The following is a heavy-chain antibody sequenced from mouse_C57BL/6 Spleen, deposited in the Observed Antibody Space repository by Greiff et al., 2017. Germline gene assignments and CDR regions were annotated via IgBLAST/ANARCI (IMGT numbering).Heavy chain of an antibody. D-gene: IGHD1-1*01. CDR2: INPSNGGT. CDR1: GYTFTSYW. Sequence: VQLQQPGTELVKPGASVKLSCKASGYTFTSYWMHWVKQRPGQGLEWIGNINPSNGGTNYNEKFKSKATLTVDKSSSTAYMQLSSLTSEDSAVYYGARTRITTVVAPFDYWGQGTTLTGSA. J-gene: IGHJ2*01. V-gene: IGHV1-53*01. CDR3: ARTRITTVVAPFDY.